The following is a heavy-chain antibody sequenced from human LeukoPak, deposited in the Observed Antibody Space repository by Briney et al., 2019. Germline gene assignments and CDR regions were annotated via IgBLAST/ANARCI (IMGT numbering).Heavy chain of an antibody. CDR1: GGSISSGDYY. CDR2: IYYSGST. CDR3: ARRTHYYGSGSYYKI. V-gene: IGHV4-30-4*01. J-gene: IGHJ4*02. D-gene: IGHD3-10*01. Sequence: PSQTLSLTCTVSGGSISSGDYYWSWIRQPPGKGLEWIGYIYYSGSTYYNPSLKSRVTISVDTSKNQFSLKLSSVTAADTAVYYCARRTHYYGSGSYYKIWGQGTLVTVSS.